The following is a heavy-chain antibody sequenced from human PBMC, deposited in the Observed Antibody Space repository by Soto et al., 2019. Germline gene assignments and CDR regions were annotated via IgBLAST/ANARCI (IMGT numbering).Heavy chain of an antibody. CDR3: ARDQEPSTRYYDYYYMDV. CDR1: GYTFTSYY. D-gene: IGHD2-2*01. V-gene: IGHV1-46*03. J-gene: IGHJ6*03. Sequence: QVQLVQSGAEVKKPGASVTVSCKASGYTFTSYYIHWVRQAPGQGLEWMGIINPSGGSTSYAQTFQGRVTMTRDTSTSTVDMEVSGLGSEDTAVYYCARDQEPSTRYYDYYYMDVWGKGTTVTVSS. CDR2: INPSGGST.